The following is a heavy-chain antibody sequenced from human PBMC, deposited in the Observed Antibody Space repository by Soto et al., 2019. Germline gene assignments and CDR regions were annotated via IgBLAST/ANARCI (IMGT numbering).Heavy chain of an antibody. J-gene: IGHJ1*01. CDR2: VSGSGGST. V-gene: IGHV3-23*01. D-gene: IGHD6-13*01. CDR1: GFTFSSYA. CDR3: AQGSYSSRWFEYFQP. Sequence: EVQLLESGGGLVQPGGSLRLSCAASGFTFSSYAMSWVRQAPGKGLEWVSVVSGSGGSTYYADSVKGRFTISRDNSKNTLYLQMNSLRVEDTAVYYCAQGSYSSRWFEYFQPWGQGTLVTVSS.